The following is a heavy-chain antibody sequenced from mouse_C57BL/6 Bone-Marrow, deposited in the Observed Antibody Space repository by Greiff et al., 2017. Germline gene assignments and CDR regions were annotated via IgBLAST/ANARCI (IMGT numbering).Heavy chain of an antibody. D-gene: IGHD4-1*01. CDR1: GYTFTSYW. V-gene: IGHV1-69*01. CDR3: ARGLTGYYFDY. CDR2: IDPSDSYT. J-gene: IGHJ2*01. Sequence: QVQLQQPGAELVMPGASVKLSCKASGYTFTSYWMHWVKQRPGQGLEWIGAIDPSDSYTNYNQKFKGKSTLTVDKSSSTAYMQLSSLTSEDSAVYYCARGLTGYYFDYWGQGTTLTVSS.